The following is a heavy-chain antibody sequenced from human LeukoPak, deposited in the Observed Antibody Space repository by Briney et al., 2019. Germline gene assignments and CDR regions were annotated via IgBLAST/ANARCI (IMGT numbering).Heavy chain of an antibody. Sequence: PGGSLRLSCAASGFTFSSYGMHWVRQAPGKGLEWVAVISYDGSNKYYADSAKGRFTISRDNSKNTLYLQMNSLRAEDTAVYYCAKSDYGDYQLLDYWGQGTLVTVSS. V-gene: IGHV3-30*18. J-gene: IGHJ4*02. D-gene: IGHD4-17*01. CDR1: GFTFSSYG. CDR2: ISYDGSNK. CDR3: AKSDYGDYQLLDY.